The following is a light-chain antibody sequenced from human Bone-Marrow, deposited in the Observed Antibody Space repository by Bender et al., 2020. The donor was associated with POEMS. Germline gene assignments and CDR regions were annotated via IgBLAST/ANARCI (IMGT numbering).Light chain of an antibody. CDR2: EVS. V-gene: IGLV2-14*01. J-gene: IGLJ2*01. CDR3: QSYESSLSGGV. Sequence: QSALTQPASVSGSPGQSITISCTGTTSDIGAYNYVSWYQQHPGKAPKLMIYEVSNRPSGVPDRFSGSRSGNTASLTISGLQAEDEADYYCQSYESSLSGGVFGGGTKLTVL. CDR1: TSDIGAYNY.